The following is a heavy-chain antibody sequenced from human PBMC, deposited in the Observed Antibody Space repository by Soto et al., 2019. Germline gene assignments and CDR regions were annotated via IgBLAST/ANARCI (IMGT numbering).Heavy chain of an antibody. V-gene: IGHV3-53*01. Sequence: PGGSLRLSCAASGFTVSSNYMSWVRQAPGKGLEWVSVIYSGGSTYYADSVKGRFTISRDNSKNTLYLQMNSLRAEDTAVYYCARVDNLDYYYYGMDVWAQRTTVTVSS. J-gene: IGHJ6*02. CDR3: ARVDNLDYYYYGMDV. CDR2: IYSGGST. CDR1: GFTVSSNY. D-gene: IGHD1-20*01.